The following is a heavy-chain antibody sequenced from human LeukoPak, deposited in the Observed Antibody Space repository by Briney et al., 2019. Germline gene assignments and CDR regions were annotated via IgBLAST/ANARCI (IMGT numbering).Heavy chain of an antibody. V-gene: IGHV3-30*03. Sequence: GGSLRLSCAASGYTFSSYWMHWVRQAPGKGLEWVAVISYDGSNKYYADSVKGRFTISRDNAKNSLYLQMNSLRAEDTAVYYCARHGHRGWFDPWGQGTLVTVSS. J-gene: IGHJ5*02. CDR2: ISYDGSNK. CDR1: GYTFSSYW. D-gene: IGHD3/OR15-3a*01. CDR3: ARHGHRGWFDP.